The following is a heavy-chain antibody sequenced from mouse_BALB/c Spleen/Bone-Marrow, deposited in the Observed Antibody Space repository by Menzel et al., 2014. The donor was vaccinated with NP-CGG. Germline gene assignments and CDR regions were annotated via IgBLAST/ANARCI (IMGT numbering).Heavy chain of an antibody. V-gene: IGHV14-3*02. CDR2: IDPANGNT. Sequence: EVKLQESGAELVKPGASVKLSCTASGFNIKDTYMHWVKQRPEQGLEWIGRIDPANGNTKYDPEFQGKATITADTSSNTGYLQLSSLTSEDTAVYYCARGGTTATWYFDVWGAGTTVTVSS. D-gene: IGHD1-2*01. CDR3: ARGGTTATWYFDV. J-gene: IGHJ1*01. CDR1: GFNIKDTY.